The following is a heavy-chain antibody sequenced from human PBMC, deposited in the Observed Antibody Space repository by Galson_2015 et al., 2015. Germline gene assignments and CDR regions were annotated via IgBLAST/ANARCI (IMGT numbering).Heavy chain of an antibody. CDR3: AKDIHGIAAAAEDHYFDY. V-gene: IGHV3-43*01. Sequence: SLRLSCAASGFTFDDYPMHWVRQAPGKGLEWVSLISWDGGSTYYADSVKGRFTISRDNSKNSLYLQMNSLRTEDTALYYCAKDIHGIAAAAEDHYFDYWGQGTLVTVSS. CDR1: GFTFDDYP. J-gene: IGHJ4*02. D-gene: IGHD6-13*01. CDR2: ISWDGGST.